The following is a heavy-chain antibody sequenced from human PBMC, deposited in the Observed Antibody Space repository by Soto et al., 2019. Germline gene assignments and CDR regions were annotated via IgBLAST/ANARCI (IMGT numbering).Heavy chain of an antibody. V-gene: IGHV3-7*04. CDR2: INQDGSGT. CDR3: ARNRGGYRLDC. CDR1: GFTLSNYW. J-gene: IGHJ4*02. D-gene: IGHD6-19*01. Sequence: PGGSLRLSCAASGFTLSNYWMTWFRQAPGNGLEWVANINQDGSGTYYVDSVKGRFTISRDNAENSLSLRMNSLRAEDTAVYYCARNRGGYRLDCWGQGTLVTVS.